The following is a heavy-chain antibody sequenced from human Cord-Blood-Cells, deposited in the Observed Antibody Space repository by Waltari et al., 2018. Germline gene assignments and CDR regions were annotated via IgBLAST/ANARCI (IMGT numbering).Heavy chain of an antibody. CDR2: IKKDGSEK. CDR1: GFTFSSYW. CDR3: ARARFYWYFDL. D-gene: IGHD3-3*01. Sequence: EVQLVESGGGLVQPGGSLRLSCAASGFTFSSYWMSWVRQAPGKGLEWVANIKKDGSEKYYVDSVKGRFTISRDNAKNSLYLQMNSLRAEDTAVYYCARARFYWYFDLWGRGTLVTVSS. V-gene: IGHV3-7*01. J-gene: IGHJ2*01.